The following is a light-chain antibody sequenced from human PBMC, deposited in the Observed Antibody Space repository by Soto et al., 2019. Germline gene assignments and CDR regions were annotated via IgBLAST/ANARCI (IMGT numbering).Light chain of an antibody. CDR2: AAS. J-gene: IGKJ4*01. CDR3: QQTSIYPLT. Sequence: DVQMTQSPSSLSASVGDRVTISCRASQDINSYLAWYQQKPGNAPKSLIYAASSLQTGVPSRFSGSESGTDFTLTISNLQAEDSATYYCQQTSIYPLTFGGGTKVEIK. V-gene: IGKV1D-16*01. CDR1: QDINSY.